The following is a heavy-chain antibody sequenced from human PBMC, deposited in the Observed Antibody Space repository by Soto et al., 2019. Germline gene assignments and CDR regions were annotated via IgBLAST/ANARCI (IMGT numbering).Heavy chain of an antibody. Sequence: QITLKESGPTLVKPTQTLTLTCTFSGFSLTATGVGVGWIRXXPGKALEWLALIYWDDDERYNPSLKNRLTITKXXXXXXXXXTXTXXXXXXXXXXYCAHRGWFAEGHPNWFDPWGQGALVTVSS. J-gene: IGHJ5*02. V-gene: IGHV2-5*02. CDR2: IYWDDDE. D-gene: IGHD2-21*01. CDR3: AHRGWFAEGHPNWFDP. CDR1: GFSLTATGVG.